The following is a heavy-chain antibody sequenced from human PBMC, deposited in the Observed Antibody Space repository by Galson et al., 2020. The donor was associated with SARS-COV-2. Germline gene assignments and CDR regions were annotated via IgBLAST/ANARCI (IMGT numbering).Heavy chain of an antibody. CDR1: GYSFTSYW. Sequence: GESLKISCQGSGYSFTSYWIAWVRQMPGKGLEWMGIRYPGDSDTRYRPSFQGQVTFSADKSITTAYLQWSSLKASDTAMYYCARGWGGYRNGYDYGGQGTLVTVSS. J-gene: IGHJ4*02. V-gene: IGHV5-51*01. CDR2: RYPGDSDT. D-gene: IGHD5-18*01. CDR3: ARGWGGYRNGYDY.